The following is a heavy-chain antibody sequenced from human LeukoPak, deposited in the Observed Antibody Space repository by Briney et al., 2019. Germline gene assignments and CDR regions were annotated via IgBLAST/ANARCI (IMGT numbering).Heavy chain of an antibody. CDR1: GFTFSSYA. D-gene: IGHD3-10*01. CDR2: ISGSGGST. V-gene: IGHV3-23*01. Sequence: PGGSLTLSCAASGFTFSSYAMSWVRQAPAKGLEWVSGISGSGGSTYYADSVKGRFTISRDNSKNRLYLQMNSLRAEDTAVYYCAKRPRGNYLDPFDYWGQGTLVTVSS. CDR3: AKRPRGNYLDPFDY. J-gene: IGHJ4*02.